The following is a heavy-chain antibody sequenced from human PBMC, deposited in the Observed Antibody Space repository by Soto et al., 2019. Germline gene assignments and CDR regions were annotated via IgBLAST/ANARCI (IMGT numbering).Heavy chain of an antibody. CDR3: AREGGSGIDWFDP. CDR1: GDSVSSNSAA. D-gene: IGHD3-10*01. J-gene: IGHJ5*02. V-gene: IGHV6-1*01. CDR2: TYYRSKWYN. Sequence: SQTLSLTCAISGDSVSSNSAAWNWIRQSPSRGLEWLGRTYYRSKWYNDYAVSVKSRITINPDTSKNQFSLKLSSVTAADTAVYYCAREGGSGIDWFDPWGQGTLVTVSS.